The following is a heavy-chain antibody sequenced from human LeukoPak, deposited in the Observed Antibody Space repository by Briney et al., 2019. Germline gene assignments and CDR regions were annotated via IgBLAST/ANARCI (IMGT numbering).Heavy chain of an antibody. V-gene: IGHV4-4*07. CDR1: GGSISSYY. Sequence: PSETLSLTCTVSGGSISSYYWSWIRQPAGKGLEWIGCIYTSGSTNYNPSLKSRVTMSVDTSKNQFSLKLSSVTAADTAVYYCARSYYYDSSGYTDDYWGQGTLVTVSS. CDR3: ARSYYYDSSGYTDDY. D-gene: IGHD3-22*01. J-gene: IGHJ4*02. CDR2: IYTSGST.